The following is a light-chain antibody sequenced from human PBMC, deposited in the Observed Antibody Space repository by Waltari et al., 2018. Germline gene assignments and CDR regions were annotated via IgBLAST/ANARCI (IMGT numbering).Light chain of an antibody. CDR1: SRDIGGYDY. Sequence: QSALTQPASVSGSPGQSITISCTGTSRDIGGYDYFSWYQRHPGKAPKLLIYDVTNRPAGVSRRFSGSKSGNTASLTISGLQAEDEADYYCSSYAGSNTLVFGGGTKLTVL. CDR2: DVT. V-gene: IGLV2-14*03. CDR3: SSYAGSNTLV. J-gene: IGLJ3*02.